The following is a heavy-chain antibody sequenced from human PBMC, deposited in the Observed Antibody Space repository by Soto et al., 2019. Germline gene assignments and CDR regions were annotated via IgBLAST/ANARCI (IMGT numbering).Heavy chain of an antibody. V-gene: IGHV3-9*01. D-gene: IGHD3-22*01. CDR2: ISWNSGSI. Sequence: GGSLRLSCAASGFTFDDYAMHWVRQAPGKGLEWVSGISWNSGSIGYADSVKGRFTISRDNAKNSLYLQMNSLRAEDTALYYCAKAYYYDSSGYRHGFDYWGQGTLVTVSS. CDR3: AKAYYYDSSGYRHGFDY. CDR1: GFTFDDYA. J-gene: IGHJ4*02.